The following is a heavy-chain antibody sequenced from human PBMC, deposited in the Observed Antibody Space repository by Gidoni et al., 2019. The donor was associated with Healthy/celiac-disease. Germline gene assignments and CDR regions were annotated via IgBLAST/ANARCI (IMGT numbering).Heavy chain of an antibody. CDR1: GFTFSSYA. D-gene: IGHD6-13*01. Sequence: EVQLLASGGGLVQPGGSLRLSCAASGFTFSSYAMSWVRQAPGKGLEWVAAISGSGGSTYYADSVKGRFTISRDNSKNTLYLQMNSLRAEDTAVYYCAKDSSSWYSPPLWGQGTLVTVSS. J-gene: IGHJ4*02. V-gene: IGHV3-23*01. CDR3: AKDSSSWYSPPL. CDR2: ISGSGGST.